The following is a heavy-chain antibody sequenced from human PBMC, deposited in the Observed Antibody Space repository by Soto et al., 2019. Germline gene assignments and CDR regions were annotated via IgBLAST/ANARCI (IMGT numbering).Heavy chain of an antibody. CDR3: ARARRKRESYYYDSSGYSFDY. Sequence: SVKVSCKASGGTFGNYAISWVRQAPGQGLQWMGGIIPIFGTANYAQKFQGRVTFTADESTSTAYMELSSLRSEDTAVYYCARARRKRESYYYDSSGYSFDYWGQGTLVIVSA. V-gene: IGHV1-69*13. CDR2: IIPIFGTA. D-gene: IGHD3-22*01. J-gene: IGHJ4*02. CDR1: GGTFGNYA.